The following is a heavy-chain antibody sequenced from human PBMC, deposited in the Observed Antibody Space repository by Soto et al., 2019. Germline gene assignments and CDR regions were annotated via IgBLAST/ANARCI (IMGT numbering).Heavy chain of an antibody. Sequence: QVQLEQSAPEVKKPGASVKVSCKAPGYTFTTYVISWVLQAPGEGLEWLGWINTPNGNTNYAQNLKGRVFMTADTSTNTAYMELRSLRSDDTAIYYCTREGSAPYYYYAMDAWGHGTTVTVSS. D-gene: IGHD3-10*01. V-gene: IGHV1-18*01. J-gene: IGHJ6*02. CDR3: TREGSAPYYYYAMDA. CDR2: INTPNGNT. CDR1: GYTFTTYV.